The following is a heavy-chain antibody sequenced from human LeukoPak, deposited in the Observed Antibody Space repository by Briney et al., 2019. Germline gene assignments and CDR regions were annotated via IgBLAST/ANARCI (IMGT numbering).Heavy chain of an antibody. CDR3: AKVKSGNYNGSDY. CDR2: IQYDGGIK. CDR1: GFTFSTYG. D-gene: IGHD1-26*01. J-gene: IGHJ4*02. Sequence: GGSLRLSCAASGFTFSTYGMHWVRQAPGKGLEWVAFIQYDGGIKYSADSVKGRFTISRDNSKKTLYLQMNSLRAEDTAVYYCAKVKSGNYNGSDYWGQGTLVTVSS. V-gene: IGHV3-30*02.